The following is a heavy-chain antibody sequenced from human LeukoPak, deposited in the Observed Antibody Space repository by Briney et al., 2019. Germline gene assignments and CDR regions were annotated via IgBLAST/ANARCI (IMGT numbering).Heavy chain of an antibody. J-gene: IGHJ4*02. CDR3: AGPQPYYFDY. V-gene: IGHV1-18*01. CDR1: GYEFTSYG. Sequence: ASVKVSCKTSGYEFTSYGISWVRQAPGQGLEWMGWISAYNGHTDYTQNLQGRVTMTTDTSTSTAYMELRRLRSDDTAVYYYAGPQPYYFDYWGQGTLVTVSS. CDR2: ISAYNGHT.